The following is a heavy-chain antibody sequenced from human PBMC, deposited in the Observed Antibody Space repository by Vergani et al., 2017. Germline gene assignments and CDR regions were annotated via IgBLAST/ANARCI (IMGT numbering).Heavy chain of an antibody. V-gene: IGHV1-69-2*01. CDR1: GYTFTDHY. CDR3: ATPQTVTTGGMEV. CDR2: VDPEDGET. D-gene: IGHD4-17*01. J-gene: IGHJ6*02. Sequence: EVQLVQSGAEVKKPGATMKISCKVSGYTFTDHYMHWGKQAPGKGLEWMGLVDPEDGETIYAEKFKGRVTIAAYTSTDTAHLELSSLRSYDTAVYYCATPQTVTTGGMEVWGQGTTVIVSS.